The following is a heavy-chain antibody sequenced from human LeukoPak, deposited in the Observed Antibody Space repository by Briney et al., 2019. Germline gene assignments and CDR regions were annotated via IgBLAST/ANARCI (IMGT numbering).Heavy chain of an antibody. Sequence: ASVKVSWKASGYTFASYDINWVRQATGQGLEWMGWMNPNSGNTGYAQKFQGRVTMTRNTSISTAYMGLSSLRSEDTAVYYCARGNSPRYCTGGSCHWFDPWGQGTLVTVSS. CDR1: GYTFASYD. CDR2: MNPNSGNT. D-gene: IGHD2-15*01. CDR3: ARGNSPRYCTGGSCHWFDP. V-gene: IGHV1-8*01. J-gene: IGHJ5*02.